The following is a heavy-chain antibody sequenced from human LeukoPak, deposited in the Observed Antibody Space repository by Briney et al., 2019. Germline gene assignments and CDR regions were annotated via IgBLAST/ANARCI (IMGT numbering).Heavy chain of an antibody. CDR2: INHSGVT. V-gene: IGHV4-59*08. J-gene: IGHJ5*02. D-gene: IGHD3-9*01. CDR3: ARQLGGTGYQWVDP. Sequence: SETLSLTCTVSGGAISSFYWSWFRQPPGRGLEWIGYINHSGVTLYNASLKSRVTISMDTSNNQFSLKLTSVTAADTAVCYCARQLGGTGYQWVDPWGQGTLVTVSS. CDR1: GGAISSFY.